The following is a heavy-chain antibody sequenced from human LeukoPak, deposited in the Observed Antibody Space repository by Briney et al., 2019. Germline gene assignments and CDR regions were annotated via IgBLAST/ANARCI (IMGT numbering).Heavy chain of an antibody. V-gene: IGHV3-48*01. CDR3: ARGTLKSPTRPRDY. CDR2: ISSSSSTI. D-gene: IGHD1-1*01. Sequence: PGGSLRLSCAASGFTFSSYSMNWVRQAPGKGLEWVSYISSSSSTIYYADSVKGRFTISRDNAKNSLYLQMNSLRAEDTAVYYCARGTLKSPTRPRDYWGQGNLVTVSS. J-gene: IGHJ4*02. CDR1: GFTFSSYS.